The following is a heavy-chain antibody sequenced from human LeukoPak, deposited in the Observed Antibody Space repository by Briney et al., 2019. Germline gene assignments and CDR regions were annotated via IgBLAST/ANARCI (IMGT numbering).Heavy chain of an antibody. V-gene: IGHV4-30-4*01. J-gene: IGHJ6*04. D-gene: IGHD3-3*01. CDR1: GGSISSGDYY. CDR3: AREGAIWSGLEMDV. Sequence: SETLSLTCTVSGGSISSGDYYWSWIRQPPGKGLEWIGYIYYSGSTYYNPSLKSRVTISVDTSKNQFSLKLSSVTAADTAVYYCAREGAIWSGLEMDVWGKGTTVTVSS. CDR2: IYYSGST.